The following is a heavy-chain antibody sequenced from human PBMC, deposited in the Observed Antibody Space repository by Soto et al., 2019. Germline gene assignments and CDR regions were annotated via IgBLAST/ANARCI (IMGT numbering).Heavy chain of an antibody. V-gene: IGHV4-59*01. CDR1: GGSISSYY. Sequence: SETLSLTCTVSGGSISSYYWSWIRQPPGKGLEWIGYIYYSGSTNYNPSLKSRVTISVDTSKNQFSLKLSSVTAADTAVYYCAGGYFDWPMWPAGYFGNWFDPWGQGTLVTVSS. CDR2: IYYSGST. D-gene: IGHD3-9*01. J-gene: IGHJ5*02. CDR3: AGGYFDWPMWPAGYFGNWFDP.